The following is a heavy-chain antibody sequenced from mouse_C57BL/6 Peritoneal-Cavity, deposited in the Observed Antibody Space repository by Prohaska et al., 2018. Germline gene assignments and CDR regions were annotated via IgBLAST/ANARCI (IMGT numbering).Heavy chain of an antibody. V-gene: IGHV7-3*01. CDR3: ARSTVVFDY. CDR2: IRNKANGYTT. D-gene: IGHD1-1*01. Sequence: EVKLVESGGGLVRPGGSLSLSCAASEFTFPDYYLRWFRQPPGKALEWLGFIRNKANGYTTEYSASVKGRFTISRDNSQSILYLQMNALRAEDSATYYCARSTVVFDYWGQGTTLTVSS. J-gene: IGHJ2*01. CDR1: EFTFPDYY.